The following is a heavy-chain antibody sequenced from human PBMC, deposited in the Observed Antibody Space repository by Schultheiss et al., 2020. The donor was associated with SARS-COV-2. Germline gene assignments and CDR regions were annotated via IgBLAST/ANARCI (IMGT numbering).Heavy chain of an antibody. J-gene: IGHJ4*02. D-gene: IGHD3-10*01. CDR3: ARSGPYYYGSGSYSY. V-gene: IGHV4-61*01. CDR2: IYYSGST. Sequence: SQTLSLTCAVSGDSVSSRSYYWNWIRQPPGKGLEWIGYIYYSGSTNYNPSLKSRVTISVDTSKNQFSLKLSSVTAADTAVYYCARSGPYYYGSGSYSYWGQGTLVTVSS. CDR1: GDSVSSRSYY.